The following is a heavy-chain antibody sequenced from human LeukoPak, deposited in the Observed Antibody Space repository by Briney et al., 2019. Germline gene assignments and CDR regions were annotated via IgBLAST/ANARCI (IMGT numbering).Heavy chain of an antibody. Sequence: SETLSFTCTVSGGSISSYYWSWIRQPPRKGLEWIGDIYYSGSTNYNPSLKSRVTISVDTSKNQFSLRLSSMTAADTAVYYCARVTGYMIEDYFDYWGQGTLVTVSS. CDR3: ARVTGYMIEDYFDY. CDR1: GGSISSYY. CDR2: IYYSGST. V-gene: IGHV4-59*01. J-gene: IGHJ4*02. D-gene: IGHD3-22*01.